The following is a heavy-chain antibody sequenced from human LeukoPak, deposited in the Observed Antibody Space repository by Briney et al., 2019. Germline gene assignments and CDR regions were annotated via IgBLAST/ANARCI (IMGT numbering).Heavy chain of an antibody. Sequence: PGGSLRLSCAASGFTFSSYGMSWVRQAPGKGLEWVSDISGSGGGTSYADSVKGRFTISRDNSKNTVYLQMNSLRAEDTAVYYCARSADTIFGVITHKWFDPWGQGTLVTVSA. D-gene: IGHD3-3*01. CDR1: GFTFSSYG. V-gene: IGHV3-23*01. CDR3: ARSADTIFGVITHKWFDP. CDR2: ISGSGGGT. J-gene: IGHJ5*02.